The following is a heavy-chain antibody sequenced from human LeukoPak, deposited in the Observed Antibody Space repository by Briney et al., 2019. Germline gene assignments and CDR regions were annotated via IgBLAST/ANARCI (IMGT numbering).Heavy chain of an antibody. CDR1: GGSISSGSYY. CDR2: IYTSGST. Sequence: SETLSLTCTVSGGSISSGSYYWSWIRQPAGKGLEWIGRIYTSGSTNYNPSLKSRVTISVDTSKNQFSLKLSSVTAADTAVYYCAREAVGDGHNPEYFQHWGQGTLVTVSS. J-gene: IGHJ1*01. D-gene: IGHD5-24*01. CDR3: AREAVGDGHNPEYFQH. V-gene: IGHV4-61*02.